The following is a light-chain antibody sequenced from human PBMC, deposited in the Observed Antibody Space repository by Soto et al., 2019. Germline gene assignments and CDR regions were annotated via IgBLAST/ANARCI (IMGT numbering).Light chain of an antibody. CDR3: QQSHWPWT. J-gene: IGKJ1*01. Sequence: EIVLTQSPATLSLSPGERATLSCRASQSVGSWLAWYQKKPGQPPRLLIYDVSNRATGIPAEFSGSESVTDFTLTIIRLDPQDFAVYYCQQSHWPWTFGQGTTVEGK. V-gene: IGKV3-11*01. CDR2: DVS. CDR1: QSVGSW.